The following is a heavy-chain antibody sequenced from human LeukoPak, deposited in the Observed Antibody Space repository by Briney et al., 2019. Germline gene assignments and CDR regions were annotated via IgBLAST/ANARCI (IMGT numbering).Heavy chain of an antibody. D-gene: IGHD3-10*01. CDR2: ISGTGGST. Sequence: GGSLRLSCAASGFTFDRFTIHWVRQTPGKGLEWVSTISGTGGSTYYADSVKGRFTISRDNSKNTLYLQMNSLKTGDTAVYYCTTARNMVRGVIPLDYWGQGTLVTVSS. V-gene: IGHV3-23*01. CDR1: GFTFDRFT. CDR3: TTARNMVRGVIPLDY. J-gene: IGHJ4*02.